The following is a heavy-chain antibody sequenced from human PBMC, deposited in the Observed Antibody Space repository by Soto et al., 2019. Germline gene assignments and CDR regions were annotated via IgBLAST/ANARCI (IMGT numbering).Heavy chain of an antibody. CDR1: GVTFSDYG. D-gene: IGHD2-2*02. CDR3: ARGPPFDTFSL. CDR2: IIPISGRV. V-gene: IGHV1-69*06. Sequence: QEQLVQSGAEVKKPGSSVQVSCKASGVTFSDYGISWVRQAPGQGLEWMGGIIPISGRVYYAEKFQGRVTIHAARSKNTAYVEITSLRSDDTAVYYCARGPPFDTFSLWGPGTLVTVSS. J-gene: IGHJ3*01.